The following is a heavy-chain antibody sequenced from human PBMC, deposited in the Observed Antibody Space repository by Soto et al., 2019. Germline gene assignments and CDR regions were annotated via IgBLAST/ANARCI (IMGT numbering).Heavy chain of an antibody. D-gene: IGHD3-10*01. Sequence: QVQLVESGGGLVKPGGSLRLSCAASGFPFSNYYMNWIRQAPGKGLQWVSYISSTSVYTNYADSGKGRFTISRDNAKNSLYLKMNSLRPEDTAVYYCVRDITPNNFASGSYTYWGQGILVTVSS. CDR1: GFPFSNYY. CDR2: ISSTSVYT. J-gene: IGHJ4*02. CDR3: VRDITPNNFASGSYTY. V-gene: IGHV3-11*06.